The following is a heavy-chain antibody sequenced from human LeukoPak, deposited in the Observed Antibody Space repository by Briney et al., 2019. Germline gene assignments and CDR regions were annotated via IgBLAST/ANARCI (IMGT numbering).Heavy chain of an antibody. Sequence: GGSLRLSCAASGFTFSSYAMHWVRQAPGKGLEWVAVISYDGSNKYYADSVKGRFTISRDNSKNTLYLQMNSLRAEDTAVYYCAKDANDIVVVPAPNITPYYYMDVWGKGTTVTVSS. J-gene: IGHJ6*03. CDR3: AKDANDIVVVPAPNITPYYYMDV. D-gene: IGHD2-2*01. CDR1: GFTFSSYA. V-gene: IGHV3-30-3*01. CDR2: ISYDGSNK.